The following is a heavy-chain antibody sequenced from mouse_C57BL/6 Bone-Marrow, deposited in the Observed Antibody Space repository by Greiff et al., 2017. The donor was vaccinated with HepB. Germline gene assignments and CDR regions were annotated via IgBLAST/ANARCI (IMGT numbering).Heavy chain of an antibody. Sequence: VQLQQSGAELVRPGASVKLSCKASGYTFTDYYINWVKQRPGQGLEWIARIYPGSGNTYYNEKFKGKATLTAEKSSSTAYMQLSSLTSEDSAGYFCARANYYGSSYWFAYWGQGTLVTVSA. V-gene: IGHV1-76*01. CDR1: GYTFTDYY. D-gene: IGHD1-1*01. CDR2: IYPGSGNT. J-gene: IGHJ3*01. CDR3: ARANYYGSSYWFAY.